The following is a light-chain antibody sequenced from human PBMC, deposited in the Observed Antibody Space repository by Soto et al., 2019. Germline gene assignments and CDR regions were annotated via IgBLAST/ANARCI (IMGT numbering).Light chain of an antibody. J-gene: IGLJ2*01. Sequence: QSALTQPASVSGSPGQSITISCTGTTSDVGTYNLVSWFQQHPGRAPKLIIYDVSNRPSGVSNRFSGSKSGNTASLTISGLQAEDEADYYCSSYTSSSTLEVFGGGTKLTVL. CDR2: DVS. CDR1: TSDVGTYNL. CDR3: SSYTSSSTLEV. V-gene: IGLV2-14*02.